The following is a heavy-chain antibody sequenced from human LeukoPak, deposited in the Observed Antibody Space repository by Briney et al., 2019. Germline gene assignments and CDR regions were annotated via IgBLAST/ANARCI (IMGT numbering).Heavy chain of an antibody. D-gene: IGHD1-26*01. Sequence: PSETLSLTCTVSGGSISSYYSSWIRQPPGKGLEWIGYIYYSGSANYNPSLKSRVTISVDTSKNQFSLKLSSVTAADTAVYYCARWGTTMDYWGQGTLVTVSS. CDR1: GGSISSYY. V-gene: IGHV4-59*01. J-gene: IGHJ4*02. CDR2: IYYSGSA. CDR3: ARWGTTMDY.